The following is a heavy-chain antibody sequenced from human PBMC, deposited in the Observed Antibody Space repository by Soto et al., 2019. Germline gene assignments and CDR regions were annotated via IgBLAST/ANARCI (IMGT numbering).Heavy chain of an antibody. CDR1: GYTFSDFG. J-gene: IGHJ4*02. V-gene: IGHV1-18*01. Sequence: QVQLVQSGAEVKKPGASVKVSCKASGYTFSDFGVSWVRQAPGQGLEWVGYIRTYNGDTKFTQKFRDRVTMTTDTSTNTAYMELRTLRSDDTAVYYCARGLLSYFGAPDYWGQGTLVTVSS. D-gene: IGHD3-10*01. CDR2: IRTYNGDT. CDR3: ARGLLSYFGAPDY.